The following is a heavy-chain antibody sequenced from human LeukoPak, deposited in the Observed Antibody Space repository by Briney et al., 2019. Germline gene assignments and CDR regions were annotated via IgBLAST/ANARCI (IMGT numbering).Heavy chain of an antibody. Sequence: GGSLRLSCAASGFSFSSYAMSWVRQAPGKGLEWVSGLSASGTNTYYTDSVKGRFTISRDNSKNTLYLQMNSLRAEDTALYYCAKEWWSSSSPLHFDYWGQGTLVTVSP. CDR3: AKEWWSSSSPLHFDY. D-gene: IGHD6-6*01. V-gene: IGHV3-23*01. CDR2: LSASGTNT. CDR1: GFSFSSYA. J-gene: IGHJ4*02.